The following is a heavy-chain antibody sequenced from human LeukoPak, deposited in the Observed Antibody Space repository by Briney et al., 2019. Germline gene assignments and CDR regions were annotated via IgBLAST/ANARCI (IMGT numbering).Heavy chain of an antibody. CDR3: ARGPFCSSTSCYAGYTQTYYMDV. Sequence: GASVKVSCKASGGTFSSYAISWVRQAPGQGLEWMGGIIPIFGTANYAQKFQGRVTITADESTSTAYMELSSLRSEDTAVYYCARGPFCSSTSCYAGYTQTYYMDVWGKGTTVTISS. J-gene: IGHJ6*03. D-gene: IGHD2-2*01. CDR1: GGTFSSYA. V-gene: IGHV1-69*13. CDR2: IIPIFGTA.